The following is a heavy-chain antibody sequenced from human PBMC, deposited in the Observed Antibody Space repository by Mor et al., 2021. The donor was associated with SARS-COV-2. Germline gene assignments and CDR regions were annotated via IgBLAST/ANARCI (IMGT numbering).Heavy chain of an antibody. V-gene: IGHV3-23*01. Sequence: RQAPGKGLEWISGISGSGGTTYYADSVKGRFTISRDNSKNTLLLQMNSLRVEDTAVYYCVKCRAYYDGPIDYWGQGTLVTVSS. CDR2: ISGSGGTT. CDR3: VKCRAYYDGPIDY. J-gene: IGHJ4*02. D-gene: IGHD3-22*01.